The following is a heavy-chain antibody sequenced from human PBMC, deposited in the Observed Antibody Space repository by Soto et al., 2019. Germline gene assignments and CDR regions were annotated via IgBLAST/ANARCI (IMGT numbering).Heavy chain of an antibody. CDR3: ARDRLGGPHYYYYGMDV. CDR2: TYYRSKWYN. Sequence: SQTLSLTCAISGDSVSSNSAAWNWIRQSPSRGLEWLGRTYYRSKWYNDYAVSVKSRVTINPDTSKNQFSLQLNSVTPEDTAVYYCARDRLGGPHYYYYGMDVWGQGTTVTVSS. V-gene: IGHV6-1*01. D-gene: IGHD3-16*01. J-gene: IGHJ6*02. CDR1: GDSVSSNSAA.